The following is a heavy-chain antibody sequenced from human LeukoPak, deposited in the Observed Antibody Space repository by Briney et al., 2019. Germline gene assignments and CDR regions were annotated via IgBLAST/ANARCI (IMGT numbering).Heavy chain of an antibody. J-gene: IGHJ4*02. D-gene: IGHD3-10*01. CDR3: ARFAVVITNDY. V-gene: IGHV1-2*02. CDR1: EYSFTGYF. Sequence: ASVKVSCKASEYSFTGYFVHWVRQAPGQGLEWMGWINPDSGGTKYAQKFQGRVTMTRDTSTSTAYMELSGLTSDDTAVYYCARFAVVITNDYWGQGTLVTVSS. CDR2: INPDSGGT.